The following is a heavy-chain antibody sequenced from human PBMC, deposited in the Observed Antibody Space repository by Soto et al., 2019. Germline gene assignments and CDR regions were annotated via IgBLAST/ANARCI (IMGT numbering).Heavy chain of an antibody. J-gene: IGHJ6*02. D-gene: IGHD3-9*01. CDR3: ARGPRADYDILTGYYMGYYYYYGMDV. CDR2: INHSGST. Sequence: SETLSLTCAVYGGSFSGYYWSCIRQPPGKGLEWIGEINHSGSTNYNPSLKSRVTISVDTSKNQFSLKLSSVTAADTAVYYCARGPRADYDILTGYYMGYYYYYGMDVWGQGTTVTVSS. V-gene: IGHV4-34*01. CDR1: GGSFSGYY.